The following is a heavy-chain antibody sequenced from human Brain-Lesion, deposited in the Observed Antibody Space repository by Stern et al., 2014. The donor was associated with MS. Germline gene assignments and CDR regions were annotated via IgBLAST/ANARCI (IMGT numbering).Heavy chain of an antibody. CDR3: ARGERWFDS. V-gene: IGHV3-74*02. CDR2: VNNDGRRT. D-gene: IGHD3-10*01. CDR1: GVTLSNYW. Sequence: EVQLVASGGGLVQPGGSLRLSCAASGVTLSNYWMHWARQAPGKGLVWVSRVNNDGRRTSYAASVKGRFPMSRDNAKNTPYLQMNSLRVEDTAIYYCARGERWFDSWGQGTLVTVSS. J-gene: IGHJ5*01.